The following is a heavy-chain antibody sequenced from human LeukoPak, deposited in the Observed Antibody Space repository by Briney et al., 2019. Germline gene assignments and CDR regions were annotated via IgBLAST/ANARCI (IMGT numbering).Heavy chain of an antibody. J-gene: IGHJ4*02. CDR3: ERPGYFYDSSGYHYRDY. V-gene: IGHV4-39*01. Sequence: PSETLALTCTVSGGSISSNNYYWGWIRQPPGKGLEWIGSISYSGSTYYNPSLKSRVTISVDTSKNQFSLKLTSVTAADTAVYYCERPGYFYDSSGYHYRDYWGQGTLVTVSS. CDR2: ISYSGST. CDR1: GGSISSNNYY. D-gene: IGHD3-22*01.